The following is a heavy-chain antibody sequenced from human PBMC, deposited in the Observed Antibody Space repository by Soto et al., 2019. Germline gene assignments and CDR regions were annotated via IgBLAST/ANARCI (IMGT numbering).Heavy chain of an antibody. CDR1: GGSFSGYY. V-gene: IGHV4-34*01. CDR2: INHSGST. CDR3: ARGSRFVGRFLEWYPFDY. Sequence: NPSETLSLTCAVYGGSFSGYYWSWIRQPPGKGLEWIGEINHSGSTNYNPSLKSRVTRSVDTSKNQFSLKLSSVTAADTAVYYCARGSRFVGRFLEWYPFDYWGQGTLVTVSS. J-gene: IGHJ4*02. D-gene: IGHD3-3*01.